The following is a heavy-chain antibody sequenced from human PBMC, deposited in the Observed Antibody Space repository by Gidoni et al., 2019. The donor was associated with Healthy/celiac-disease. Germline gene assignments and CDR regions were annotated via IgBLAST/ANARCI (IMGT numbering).Heavy chain of an antibody. CDR3: ARGYSDILTGYYKTWFDP. Sequence: QVQLQQWGAGLLKPSETLSLTCAVYGGSFSGYYWGWIRQPPGKGLEWIGEINHSGSTNYNPSLKSRVTISVDTSKNQFSLKLSSVTAADTAVYYCARGYSDILTGYYKTWFDPWGQGTLVTVSS. D-gene: IGHD3-9*01. J-gene: IGHJ5*02. CDR2: INHSGST. V-gene: IGHV4-34*01. CDR1: GGSFSGYY.